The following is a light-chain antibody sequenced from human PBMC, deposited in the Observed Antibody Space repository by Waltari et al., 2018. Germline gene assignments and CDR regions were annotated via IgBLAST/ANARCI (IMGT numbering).Light chain of an antibody. CDR3: QQDYNSPRT. J-gene: IGKJ1*01. CDR2: WAS. V-gene: IGKV4-1*01. CDR1: QSVLFTSKNKNY. Sequence: DIVIPQSPASLAVSLGETATISCTSRQSVLFTSKNKNYLDWYQQKPGQPPKLLISWASTRESGVPDRFSGSGSGTDFTLTISSLQAEDVAVYFCQQDYNSPRTFGQGTKVEIK.